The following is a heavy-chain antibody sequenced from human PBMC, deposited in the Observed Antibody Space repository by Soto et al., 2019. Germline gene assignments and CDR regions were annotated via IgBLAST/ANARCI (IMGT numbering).Heavy chain of an antibody. D-gene: IGHD1-26*01. CDR2: IRNKANSYST. J-gene: IGHJ4*02. CDR1: GFTFSDHY. CDR3: ARYSGSYSRGLDY. V-gene: IGHV3-72*01. Sequence: GGSLRLSCAASGFTFSDHYMEGVRQAPGKGLEWVGRIRNKANSYSTEYAASVKGRFTISRDDSMNSLYLQMNSLKTEDTAVFYCARYSGSYSRGLDYWGQGTPVTVSS.